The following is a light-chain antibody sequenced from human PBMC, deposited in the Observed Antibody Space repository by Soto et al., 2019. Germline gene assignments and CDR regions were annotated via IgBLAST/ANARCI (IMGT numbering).Light chain of an antibody. V-gene: IGKV3-11*01. CDR2: DAS. CDR1: XXVXXY. Sequence: EIVXTXSXXTXSLSXGXXXXXSCXAXXXVXXYXAWYQQKPGQAPRLLIYDASNRATGIPARFSGSGSGTDFTLTISSLEPEDFAVYYCQQRSNWPTWTFGQGTKVEIK. J-gene: IGKJ1*01. CDR3: QQRSNWPTWT.